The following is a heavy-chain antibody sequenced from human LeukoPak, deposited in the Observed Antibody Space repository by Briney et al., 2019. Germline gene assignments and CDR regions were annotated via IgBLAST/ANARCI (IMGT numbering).Heavy chain of an antibody. CDR2: INYSGST. CDR1: GGSISSYY. J-gene: IGHJ4*02. D-gene: IGHD6-19*01. Sequence: PETLSLTCTVSGGSISSYYWSWSRQPPGKGLEWIGYINYSGSTNYNPSLKSRVTISVDTSRNQFSLKLTSVTAADTAVYYCARATDSNGWLFDYWGQGTLVTVSS. CDR3: ARATDSNGWLFDY. V-gene: IGHV4-59*01.